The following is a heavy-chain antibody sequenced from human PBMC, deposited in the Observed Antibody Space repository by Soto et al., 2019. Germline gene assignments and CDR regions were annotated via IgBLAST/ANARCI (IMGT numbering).Heavy chain of an antibody. V-gene: IGHV4-34*01. CDR1: GGSFSGYY. J-gene: IGHJ4*02. CDR2: INHSGST. CDR3: AKDKIRGLLDY. D-gene: IGHD5-12*01. Sequence: SETLSLTCAVYGGSFSGYYWTWIRQPPGTGLEWIGEINHSGSTNYNPSLKSRVTISVDTSKNQFSLKLTSVTAADTAVYYCAKDKIRGLLDYWGQGTLVTVSS.